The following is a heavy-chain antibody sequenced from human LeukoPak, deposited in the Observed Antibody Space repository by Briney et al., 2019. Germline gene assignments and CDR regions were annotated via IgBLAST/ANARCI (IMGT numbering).Heavy chain of an antibody. V-gene: IGHV3-30*04. D-gene: IGHD3-10*01. Sequence: HPGGSLRLSCAASGFTFSSYAMHWVRQAPGKGLEWVAVISYDGSNKYYADSVKGRFTISRDNSKNTLYLQMNSLRAEDTAVYYCARAPFYYGSGSRLGAFDIWGQGTMVTVSS. CDR2: ISYDGSNK. CDR3: ARAPFYYGSGSRLGAFDI. CDR1: GFTFSSYA. J-gene: IGHJ3*02.